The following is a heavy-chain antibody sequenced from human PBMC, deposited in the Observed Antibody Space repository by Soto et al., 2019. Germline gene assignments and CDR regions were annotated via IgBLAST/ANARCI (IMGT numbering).Heavy chain of an antibody. V-gene: IGHV3-30-3*01. CDR3: ARIYSSGWYAQDDY. CDR2: ISYDGSNK. J-gene: IGHJ4*02. CDR1: GFTFSSYA. Sequence: QVQLVESGGGVGQPGRSLRLSCAASGFTFSSYAMHWVRQAPGKGLEWVAVISYDGSNKYYADSVKGRFTISRDNSKNTLYLQMNSLRAEDTAVYYCARIYSSGWYAQDDYWGQGTLVTVSS. D-gene: IGHD6-19*01.